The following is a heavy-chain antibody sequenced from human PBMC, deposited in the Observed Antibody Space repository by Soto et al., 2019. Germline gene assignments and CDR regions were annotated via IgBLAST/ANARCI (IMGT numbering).Heavy chain of an antibody. CDR1: GYTFTTIW. CDR2: IYAGDSDT. CDR3: ARVSYYYGMDV. J-gene: IGHJ6*02. Sequence: GESLKISCKTSGYTFTTIWIAWVRQMPGKGLEWMGSIYAGDSDTRYSPSFQGQVTISADKSISIAYLQWNNLKTPDTATYYCARVSYYYGMDVWGQGTTVTVSS. V-gene: IGHV5-51*01.